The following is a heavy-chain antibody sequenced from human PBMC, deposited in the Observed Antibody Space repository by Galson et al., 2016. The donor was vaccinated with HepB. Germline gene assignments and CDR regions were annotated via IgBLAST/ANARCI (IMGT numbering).Heavy chain of an antibody. Sequence: LSLTCAVSGASVTSTNWWSWVRQPPGKGLEWIGEIYHSGYTNCNPSLKSRVTVSLDKPKNQVSLKLTSVTAADTAVYYCVRGVSGRYGFDFWGQGALVTVSS. CDR1: GASVTSTNW. CDR3: VRGVSGRYGFDF. J-gene: IGHJ4*02. CDR2: IYHSGYT. D-gene: IGHD3-10*01. V-gene: IGHV4-4*02.